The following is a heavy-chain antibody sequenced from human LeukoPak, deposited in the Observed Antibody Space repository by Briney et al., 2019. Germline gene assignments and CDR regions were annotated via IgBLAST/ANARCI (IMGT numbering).Heavy chain of an antibody. CDR1: GFTFSNAW. D-gene: IGHD1-20*01. Sequence: GGSLRLSCAASGFTFSNAWMSWVRQAPGKGLEWVGRIKSKTDGGTTDYAAPVKGRFTISRDDSKNTLYLRMNSLKTEDTAVYYCTTVKYNWNDGAPDYWGQGTLVTVSS. J-gene: IGHJ4*02. CDR3: TTVKYNWNDGAPDY. CDR2: IKSKTDGGTT. V-gene: IGHV3-15*01.